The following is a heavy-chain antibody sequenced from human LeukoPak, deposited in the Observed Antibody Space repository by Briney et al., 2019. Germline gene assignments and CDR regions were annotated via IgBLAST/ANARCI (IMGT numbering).Heavy chain of an antibody. Sequence: GGSLRLSCAASGFTFSNAWMSWVRQAPGKGLEWVAFIQYDGSNKYYADSVKGRFTISRDNSKNTLYLQMNSLRAEDTAVYYCAREWIDVGAAFDIWGQGTMVTVSS. D-gene: IGHD2-2*03. V-gene: IGHV3-30*02. CDR1: GFTFSNAW. CDR3: AREWIDVGAAFDI. CDR2: IQYDGSNK. J-gene: IGHJ3*02.